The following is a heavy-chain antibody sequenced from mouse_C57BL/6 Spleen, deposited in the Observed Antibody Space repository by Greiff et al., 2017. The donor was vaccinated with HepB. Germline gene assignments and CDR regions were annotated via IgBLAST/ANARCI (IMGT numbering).Heavy chain of an antibody. V-gene: IGHV1-39*01. CDR3: ARSYLWDYDRYFDV. CDR1: GYSFTDYN. D-gene: IGHD2-4*01. Sequence: EVKLQESGPELVKPGASVKISCKASGYSFTDYNMNWVKQSNGKSLEWIGVINPNYGTTSYNQKFKGKATLTVDQSSSTAYMQLNSLTSEDSAVYYCARSYLWDYDRYFDVWGTGTTVTVSS. J-gene: IGHJ1*03. CDR2: INPNYGTT.